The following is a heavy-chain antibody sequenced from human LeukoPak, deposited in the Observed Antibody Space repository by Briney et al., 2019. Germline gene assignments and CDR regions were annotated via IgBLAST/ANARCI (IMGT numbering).Heavy chain of an antibody. CDR1: GFTFSSYG. Sequence: GGSLRLSCAASGFTFSSYGMHWVRQAPGKGLEWVAVISYDGSNEYYADSVKGRFTISRDNSKNTLYLQMNSLRAEDTAVYYCAKDPYSSSWLIDYWGQGTLVTVSS. CDR2: ISYDGSNE. D-gene: IGHD6-13*01. CDR3: AKDPYSSSWLIDY. J-gene: IGHJ4*02. V-gene: IGHV3-30*18.